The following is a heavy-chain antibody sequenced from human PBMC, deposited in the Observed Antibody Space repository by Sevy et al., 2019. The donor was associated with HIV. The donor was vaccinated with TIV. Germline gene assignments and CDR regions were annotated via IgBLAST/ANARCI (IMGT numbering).Heavy chain of an antibody. CDR1: GFSISGYG. CDR2: IWYDGTNK. CDR3: AREDIRVAGIGYYFHS. V-gene: IGHV3-33*01. J-gene: IGHJ4*02. D-gene: IGHD6-19*01. Sequence: GGSLRLSCAASGFSISGYGMHWVRQAPGKGLEWVAVIWYDGTNKEYADSVKGRFTISRDNSKNTLYLQMNSLRAEDTAVYYCAREDIRVAGIGYYFHSWGQGTRVTVSP.